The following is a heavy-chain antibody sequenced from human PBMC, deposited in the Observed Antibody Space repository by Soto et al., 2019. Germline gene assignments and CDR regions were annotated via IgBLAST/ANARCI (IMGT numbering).Heavy chain of an antibody. Sequence: ASETLSLTCTVSGGSISSYYWSWIRQPPGKGLEWIGYIYYSGSTNYNPSLKSRVTISVDTSKNQFSLKLSSVTAADTAVYYCARQVRGYQITNNWFDPWGQGTLVTVSS. V-gene: IGHV4-59*01. J-gene: IGHJ5*02. CDR3: ARQVRGYQITNNWFDP. CDR1: GGSISSYY. CDR2: IYYSGST. D-gene: IGHD2-2*01.